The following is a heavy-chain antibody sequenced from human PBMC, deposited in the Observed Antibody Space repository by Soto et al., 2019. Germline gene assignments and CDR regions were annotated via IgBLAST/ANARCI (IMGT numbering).Heavy chain of an antibody. Sequence: TGGSLRLSCAASGFTFSSYGMHWVRQAPGKGLEWVAVIWYDGSNKYYADSVKDRFTISRDNSKNTLYLQMNSLRAEDTAVYYCARDNGLLLWSYYYGMDVWGQGTTVTVSS. J-gene: IGHJ6*02. V-gene: IGHV3-33*01. D-gene: IGHD5-18*01. CDR1: GFTFSSYG. CDR2: IWYDGSNK. CDR3: ARDNGLLLWSYYYGMDV.